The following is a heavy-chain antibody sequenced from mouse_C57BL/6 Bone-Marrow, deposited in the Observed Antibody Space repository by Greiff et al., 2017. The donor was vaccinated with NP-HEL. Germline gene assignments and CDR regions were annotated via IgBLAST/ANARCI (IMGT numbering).Heavy chain of an antibody. CDR1: GYTFTDYN. CDR3: ASGDYLYYAMDY. Sequence: VHVKQSGPELVKPGASVKMSCKASGYTFTDYNMHWVKQSHGKSLEWIGYINPNNGGTSYNQKFKGKATLTVNKSSSTAYMELRSLTSEDSAVYYCASGDYLYYAMDYWGQGTSVTVSS. J-gene: IGHJ4*01. D-gene: IGHD2-4*01. V-gene: IGHV1-22*01. CDR2: INPNNGGT.